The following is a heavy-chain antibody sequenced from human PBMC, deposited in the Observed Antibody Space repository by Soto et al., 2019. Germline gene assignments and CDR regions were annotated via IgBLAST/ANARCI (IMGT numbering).Heavy chain of an antibody. CDR1: GFTFSSYG. D-gene: IGHD4-17*01. Sequence: QVPLVESGGGVVQPGRSLRLSCAASGFTFSSYGMHWVRQAPGKGLEWVAVISYDGSNKYYADSVKGRFTISRDNSKNTLYLQMNSLRAEDTAVYYCAKGYGDYYDNYYYGMDVWGQGTTVTVSS. V-gene: IGHV3-30*18. CDR3: AKGYGDYYDNYYYGMDV. J-gene: IGHJ6*02. CDR2: ISYDGSNK.